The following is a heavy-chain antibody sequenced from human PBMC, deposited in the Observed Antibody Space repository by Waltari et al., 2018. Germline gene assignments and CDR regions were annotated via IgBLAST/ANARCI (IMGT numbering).Heavy chain of an antibody. Sequence: QVRLVQSGAEVRKPGSSVRVSCEASGGSFGTYAITWVRQAPGQGLAWMAGIIPIYGTPNYAQKFQGRVTIAADASTRTAYMDLSSLRSDDTAVYYCAKRIVGGPFDVWGQGTVVTVSS. CDR2: IIPIYGTP. CDR1: GGSFGTYA. V-gene: IGHV1-69*13. CDR3: AKRIVGGPFDV. J-gene: IGHJ3*01. D-gene: IGHD1-26*01.